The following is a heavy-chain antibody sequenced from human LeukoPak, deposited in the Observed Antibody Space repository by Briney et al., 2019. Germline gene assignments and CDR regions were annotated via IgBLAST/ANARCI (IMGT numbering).Heavy chain of an antibody. Sequence: SETLSLTCAVYGGSFSGYYWSWIRQPPGKGLEWIGEINHSGSTNYNPSLKSRVTISGDTSKNQFSLKMSSVTAADTAVYYCARGIGCTNGVCYLRRSYYFDYWGQGTLVTVSS. CDR1: GGSFSGYY. J-gene: IGHJ4*02. CDR3: ARGIGCTNGVCYLRRSYYFDY. V-gene: IGHV4-34*01. CDR2: INHSGST. D-gene: IGHD2-8*01.